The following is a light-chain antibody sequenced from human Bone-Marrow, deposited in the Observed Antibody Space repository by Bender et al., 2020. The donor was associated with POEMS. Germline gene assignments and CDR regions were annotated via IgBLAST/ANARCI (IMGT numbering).Light chain of an antibody. Sequence: QSALTQPASVSGSPGQSITISCAGTSSDVGAYNYVSWYQQHPGKAPKLVIYDVSNRPSGVSNRFSGSKSGNTASLSISGLQAEDEADYYCSSYTDSLTRVFGGGTKVTVL. CDR2: DVS. J-gene: IGLJ3*02. V-gene: IGLV2-14*03. CDR1: SSDVGAYNY. CDR3: SSYTDSLTRV.